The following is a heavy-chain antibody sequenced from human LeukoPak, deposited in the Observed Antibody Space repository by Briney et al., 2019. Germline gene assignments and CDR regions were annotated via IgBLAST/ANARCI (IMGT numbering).Heavy chain of an antibody. CDR1: GGSFSGYY. Sequence: SETLSLTCAVYGGSFSGYYWSWIRQPPGKGLEWIGEINHSGSTNYNPSLKSRVTISVDTSKNQFSLKLSSVTAADTAVYSCASRSRRFTVAGRGALGYWGQGTLVTVSS. D-gene: IGHD6-19*01. V-gene: IGHV4-34*01. CDR3: ASRSRRFTVAGRGALGY. J-gene: IGHJ4*02. CDR2: INHSGST.